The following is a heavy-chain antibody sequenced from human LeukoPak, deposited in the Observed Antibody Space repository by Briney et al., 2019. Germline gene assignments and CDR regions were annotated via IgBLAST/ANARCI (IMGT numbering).Heavy chain of an antibody. D-gene: IGHD3-22*01. CDR3: ARDIYYYDSSGYYFPGGSDY. CDR2: ISYDGSNK. CDR1: GFTFSSYA. J-gene: IGHJ4*02. Sequence: GSLRLSCAASGFTFSSYAMHWVRQAPGKGLEWVAVISYDGSNKYYADSVKGRFTISRDNAKNSLYLQMNSLRAEDTAVYYCARDIYYYDSSGYYFPGGSDYWGQGTLVTVSS. V-gene: IGHV3-30*04.